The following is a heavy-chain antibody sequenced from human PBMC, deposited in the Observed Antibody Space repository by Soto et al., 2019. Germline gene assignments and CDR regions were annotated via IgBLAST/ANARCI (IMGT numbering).Heavy chain of an antibody. Sequence: GGSLRLSCAASGFTFSNAWMNWVRQAPGKGLEWVGRIKSKTDGGTTDYAAPVKGRFTISRDDSKNMLYLQMDGLRAEDTAVYYCAKEYIVTTIADAFDIWGQGTMVTVSS. V-gene: IGHV3-15*07. CDR3: AKEYIVTTIADAFDI. J-gene: IGHJ3*02. CDR2: IKSKTDGGTT. CDR1: GFTFSNAW. D-gene: IGHD5-12*01.